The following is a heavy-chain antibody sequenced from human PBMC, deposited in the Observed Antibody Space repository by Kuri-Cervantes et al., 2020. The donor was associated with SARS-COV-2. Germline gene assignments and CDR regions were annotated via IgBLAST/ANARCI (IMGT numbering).Heavy chain of an antibody. CDR2: ISYDGSNK. Sequence: GGSLRLSCAASGFTFSSYAMHWVRQAPGKGLEWVAVISYDGSNKYYADSVMCRFSISRDNSKNTLYLQMNSLRAEDTAVYYCAREELLHGGDYFDYWGQGTLVTVSS. V-gene: IGHV3-30-3*01. CDR3: AREELLHGGDYFDY. CDR1: GFTFSSYA. D-gene: IGHD1-26*01. J-gene: IGHJ4*02.